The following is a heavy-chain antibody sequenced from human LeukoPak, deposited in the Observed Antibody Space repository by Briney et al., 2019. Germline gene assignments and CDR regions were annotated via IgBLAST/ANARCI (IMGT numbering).Heavy chain of an antibody. CDR1: GFTVSSNY. D-gene: IGHD3-22*01. CDR2: SYSGGST. V-gene: IGHV3-53*01. CDR3: ARGRLYYYDSSGYRSLYYFDY. Sequence: GGSLRLSCAASGFTVSSNYMSWVRQAPGKGLEWVSVSYSGGSTYYADSVKGRFTISRDNSKNTLYLQMNSLRAEDTAVYYCARGRLYYYDSSGYRSLYYFDYWGQGTLVTVSS. J-gene: IGHJ4*02.